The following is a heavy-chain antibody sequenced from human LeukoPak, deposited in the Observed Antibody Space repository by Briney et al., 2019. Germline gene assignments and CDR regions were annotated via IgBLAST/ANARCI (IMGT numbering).Heavy chain of an antibody. CDR1: GETFSGHY. D-gene: IGHD5-18*01. CDR3: ARVSGYSADV. V-gene: IGHV4-34*01. Sequence: TSETLFLTCAVYGETFSGHYWTWIRQPPGKGLEWIGEVNHSGSTNYNPSLRGRVTISEDTSKNQFSLKLSSVTAADTAVYYCARVSGYSADVWGKGTPVTVSS. J-gene: IGHJ6*04. CDR2: VNHSGST.